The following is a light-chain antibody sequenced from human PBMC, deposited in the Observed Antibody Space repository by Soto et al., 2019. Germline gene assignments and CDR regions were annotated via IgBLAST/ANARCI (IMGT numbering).Light chain of an antibody. J-gene: IGKJ5*01. CDR2: SAS. CDR1: RGISSY. Sequence: IQLTQSPSSLSASVGGRVTITCRASRGISSYLVWYQQQPGKALKLLVYSASTLQRGVPSRFSGSGSGPDFTLTISSLQPEDSATYFCQQLNSYPHTFGQGTRLEIK. V-gene: IGKV1-9*01. CDR3: QQLNSYPHT.